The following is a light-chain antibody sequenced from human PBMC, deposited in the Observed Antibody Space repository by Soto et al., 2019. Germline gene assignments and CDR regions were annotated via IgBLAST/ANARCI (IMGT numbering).Light chain of an antibody. CDR2: SNT. CDR1: SSNMGSNS. V-gene: IGLV1-47*01. CDR3: AAWDDSLSGVV. Sequence: QSVLTQPPSASGTPGQRVTISCSGSSSNMGSNSVHWYKQLPGTAPKLLIYSNTQRPSGVPDRFSGSKSGTSASLAISGLRSEDEAHYYCAAWDDSLSGVVFGGGTQLTVL. J-gene: IGLJ2*01.